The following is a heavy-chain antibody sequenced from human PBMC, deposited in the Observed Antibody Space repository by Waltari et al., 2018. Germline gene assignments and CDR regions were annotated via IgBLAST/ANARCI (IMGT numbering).Heavy chain of an antibody. D-gene: IGHD1-7*01. CDR3: ARMNSDDAFDI. J-gene: IGHJ3*02. Sequence: EVQLVESGGGLVQPGGSLRLSCAASGFTFSSYSMNWVRQAPGKGLEWVSYISSSSSTIYYADSVKGRFTISRDNAKNSLYLQMNSLRAEDTAVYYFARMNSDDAFDIWGQGTMVTVSS. CDR1: GFTFSSYS. V-gene: IGHV3-48*01. CDR2: ISSSSSTI.